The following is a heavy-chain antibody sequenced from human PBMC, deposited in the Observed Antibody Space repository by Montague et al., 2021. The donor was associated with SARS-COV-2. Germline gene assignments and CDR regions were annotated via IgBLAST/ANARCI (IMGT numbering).Heavy chain of an antibody. CDR2: IGTAGDT. J-gene: IGHJ6*02. D-gene: IGHD5-24*01. Sequence: SLRPSCAASAFTFSSYDMYWVRQVTGKGLEWVSAIGTAGDTFYSGSVKGRFTISRESAKESLYLQMNSLRAGDTAVYYCAGGNPLLIPIGGWRGYNLDVWGQGTTVTVSS. CDR1: AFTFSSYD. V-gene: IGHV3-13*01. CDR3: AGGNPLLIPIGGWRGYNLDV.